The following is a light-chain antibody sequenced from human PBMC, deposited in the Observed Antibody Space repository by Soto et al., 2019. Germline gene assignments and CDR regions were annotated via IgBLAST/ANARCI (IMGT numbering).Light chain of an antibody. Sequence: EIVLTQSPGTLSLSPGEGATLSCRASQSVSNNYLAWYQQKPGQAPRLLIYGASSRAGGIPDRFSGSGSGTDFTLSISRLEPEDFAVYWCQHYGNSPTFGQGTKVQIK. CDR2: GAS. CDR1: QSVSNNY. J-gene: IGKJ1*01. CDR3: QHYGNSPT. V-gene: IGKV3-20*01.